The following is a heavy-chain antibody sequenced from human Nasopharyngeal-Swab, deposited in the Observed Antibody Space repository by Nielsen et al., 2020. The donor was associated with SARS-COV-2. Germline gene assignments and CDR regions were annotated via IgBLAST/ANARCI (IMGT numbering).Heavy chain of an antibody. CDR3: AREAGTFRAFDI. Sequence: VRQAPGKGLEWVAVISYDGSNKYYADSVKGRFTISRDNSKNTLYLQMNSLRAEDTAVYYCAREAGTFRAFDIWGQGTMITVS. J-gene: IGHJ3*02. V-gene: IGHV3-33*05. CDR2: ISYDGSNK. D-gene: IGHD3-16*01.